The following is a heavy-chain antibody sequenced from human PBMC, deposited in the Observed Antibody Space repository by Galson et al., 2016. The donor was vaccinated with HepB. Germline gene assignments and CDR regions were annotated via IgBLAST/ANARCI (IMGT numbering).Heavy chain of an antibody. V-gene: IGHV1-69*13. CDR2: IIPIFGTA. CDR3: ARGESFSDRHVYYGMDV. D-gene: IGHD3-16*01. J-gene: IGHJ6*02. CDR1: GGIFNIYA. Sequence: VKVSCKASGGIFNIYAINWVRQAPGQGLEYVGGIIPIFGTANHAQKFQGRVTITADESTSTAYLDLSSLRSEDTAVYYCARGESFSDRHVYYGMDVWGQGTTVTVSS.